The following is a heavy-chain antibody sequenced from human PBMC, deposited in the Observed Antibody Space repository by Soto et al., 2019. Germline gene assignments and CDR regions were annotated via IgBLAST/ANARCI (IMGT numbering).Heavy chain of an antibody. V-gene: IGHV4-4*02. D-gene: IGHD3-22*01. CDR1: GGSISSGGYS. Sequence: PSETLSLTCAVSGGSISSGGYSWSWVRQPPGKGLEWIGEIYHSGSTNYNPSLKSRVTISMDKSKNQFSLKLNSVTAADTAVYYCASNQDFYDSSGYYYWGQGTLVTVSS. CDR3: ASNQDFYDSSGYYY. J-gene: IGHJ4*02. CDR2: IYHSGST.